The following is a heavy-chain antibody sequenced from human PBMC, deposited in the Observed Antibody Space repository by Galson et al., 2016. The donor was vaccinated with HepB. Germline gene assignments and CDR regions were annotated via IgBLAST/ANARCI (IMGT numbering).Heavy chain of an antibody. CDR2: FYSNEST. Sequence: LTCTVSGGSIRGYFWSWIRQPAGKGLEWIGRFYSNESTGHFSSLGSRVTMSEDTSKNQFFLTLNSVTAADTAIYYCARDGVWMGSMDVWGQGTTVTVSS. V-gene: IGHV4-4*07. CDR1: GGSIRGYF. CDR3: ARDGVWMGSMDV. J-gene: IGHJ6*02. D-gene: IGHD2-8*01.